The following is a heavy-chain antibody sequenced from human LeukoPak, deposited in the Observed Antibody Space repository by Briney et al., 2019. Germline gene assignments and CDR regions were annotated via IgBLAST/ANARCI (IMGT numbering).Heavy chain of an antibody. V-gene: IGHV1-46*01. CDR1: GYTFTSYY. J-gene: IGHJ5*02. D-gene: IGHD2-2*01. CDR3: ARDSLIIVVPAAMSGWFDP. CDR2: INPSGGST. Sequence: ASVKVSCKASGYTFTSYYMHWVRQAPGQGLEWMGIINPSGGSTSYAQKFQGRVTMTRDTSTSTVYMELSSLRSEDTAVYYCARDSLIIVVPAAMSGWFDPWGQGTPVTVSS.